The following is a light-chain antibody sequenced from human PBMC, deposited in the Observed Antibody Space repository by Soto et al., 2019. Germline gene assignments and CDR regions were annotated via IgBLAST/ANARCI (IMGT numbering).Light chain of an antibody. CDR3: QQYNSYS. CDR1: QSISSW. CDR2: DAS. V-gene: IGKV1-5*01. Sequence: DIQMTQSPSTLSASVGDRVTITCRASQSISSWLAWYQQKPGQAPKLLIYDASSLERGVPSRFSGSGSGTEFTLTISSLQAYEFATYYCQQYNSYSFGQGTKVDIK. J-gene: IGKJ1*01.